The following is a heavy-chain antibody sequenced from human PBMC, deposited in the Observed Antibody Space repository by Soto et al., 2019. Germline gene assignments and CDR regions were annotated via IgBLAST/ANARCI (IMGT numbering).Heavy chain of an antibody. D-gene: IGHD3-10*01. CDR1: NDSISNPIYY. J-gene: IGHJ5*02. CDR3: GGRTSLASVQLFVGEISNHNWFDP. CDR2: IYHTGSS. Sequence: HLQLQESGPGLVKPSETLSLTCTVSNDSISNPIYYWGWIRQPPGKGLEWIGSIYHTGSSYYNPSLQRRVTISMDKSKNQFSLKLTSVTAADTAIYFCGGRTSLASVQLFVGEISNHNWFDPWSQGTLVTVSS. V-gene: IGHV4-39*01.